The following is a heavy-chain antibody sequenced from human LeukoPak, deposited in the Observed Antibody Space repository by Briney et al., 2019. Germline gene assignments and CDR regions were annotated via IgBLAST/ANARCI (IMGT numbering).Heavy chain of an antibody. D-gene: IGHD5-18*01. CDR2: IYHSGST. CDR3: ASLYSYGSYFDY. J-gene: IGHJ4*02. CDR1: GGSISSGGYS. Sequence: TLSLTCAVSGGSISSGGYSSGWIRRPPGRGLEGIGYIYHSGSTYYNPSPKSRVTISVDRSKNQFSLKLSSVTAADTAVYYCASLYSYGSYFDYWGQGTLVTVSS. V-gene: IGHV4-30-2*01.